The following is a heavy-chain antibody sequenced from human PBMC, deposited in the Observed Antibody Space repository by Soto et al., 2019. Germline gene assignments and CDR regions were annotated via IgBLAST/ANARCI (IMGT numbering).Heavy chain of an antibody. CDR1: GFSFSTYG. Sequence: EMQLLESGGGLVQPGGSLRLSCVVSGFSFSTYGVTWVRQAPGKGLEWVCGVSGGSGVTHYTDSVKGRFTISVDDSKNTVYLQMHSLRGEDTAVYYCTRWNGYGDLWGQGTLVTVSS. J-gene: IGHJ5*02. V-gene: IGHV3-23*01. CDR3: TRWNGYGDL. CDR2: VSGGSGVT. D-gene: IGHD1-1*01.